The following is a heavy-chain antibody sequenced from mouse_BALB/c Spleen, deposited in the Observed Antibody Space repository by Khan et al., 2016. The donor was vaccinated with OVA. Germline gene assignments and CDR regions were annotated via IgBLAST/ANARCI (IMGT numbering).Heavy chain of an antibody. V-gene: IGHV7-3*02. CDR1: GFTFTDYY. J-gene: IGHJ1*01. CDR2: SRNKPNGYTT. CDR3: ARDRNDGYYWYFDV. Sequence: EVELVESGGGLVQPGGSLRLSCATSGFTFTDYYMSWVRQSPGKALEWLGFSRNKPNGYTTDYSASVKGRFTISRDNSQSILYLQMNTLRAEDSATYCCARDRNDGYYWYFDVWGAGTTVTVSS. D-gene: IGHD2-3*01.